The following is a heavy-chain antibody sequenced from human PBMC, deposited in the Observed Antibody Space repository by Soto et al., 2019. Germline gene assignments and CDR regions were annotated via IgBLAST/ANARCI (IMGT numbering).Heavy chain of an antibody. CDR1: GYNFISYW. CDR3: ARPYSSGEDTDV. Sequence: GESLKISCKGSGYNFISYWISWVRQLPGKGLEWMGRIDPSDSYTNYSPSFQGHVTISADKSISTAYLQWSSLKASDTAMYYCARPYSSGEDTDVWGQGTTVTVSS. CDR2: IDPSDSYT. V-gene: IGHV5-10-1*01. J-gene: IGHJ6*02. D-gene: IGHD3-22*01.